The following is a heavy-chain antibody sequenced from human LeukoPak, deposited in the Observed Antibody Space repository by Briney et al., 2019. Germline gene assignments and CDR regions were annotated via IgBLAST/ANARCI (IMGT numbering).Heavy chain of an antibody. D-gene: IGHD3-3*01. CDR2: INSDGSST. CDR1: GFTFSNYW. V-gene: IGHV3-74*01. Sequence: GGSLRLSCAASGFTFSNYWMHWVRQAPGKGLVWVSLINSDGSSTIYADSVKGRFTISRDNAKNTLYLQMNSLRAEDTAVYYCARGLTIFGVVNDAFDFWGQGTMITVSS. J-gene: IGHJ3*01. CDR3: ARGLTIFGVVNDAFDF.